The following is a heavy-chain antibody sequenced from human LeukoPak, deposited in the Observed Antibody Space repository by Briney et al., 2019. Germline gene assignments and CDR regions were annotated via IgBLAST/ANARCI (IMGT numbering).Heavy chain of an antibody. D-gene: IGHD3-9*01. Sequence: GGSLRLSCAASGFTFSSYSMNWVRQAPGKGLEWVSSISSSSSYIYYADSVKGRFTISRDNAKNSLYLQMNSLRAEDTAVYCCARELRYFDWLLFDYLDYWGQGTLVTVSS. V-gene: IGHV3-21*01. J-gene: IGHJ4*02. CDR3: ARELRYFDWLLFDYLDY. CDR2: ISSSSSYI. CDR1: GFTFSSYS.